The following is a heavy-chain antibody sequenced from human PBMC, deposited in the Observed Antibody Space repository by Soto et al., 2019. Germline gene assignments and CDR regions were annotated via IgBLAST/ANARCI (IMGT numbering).Heavy chain of an antibody. D-gene: IGHD3-16*01. Sequence: QVQLVQSGSEVKKPGASVKVSCKSFGYSFTSFDVNWVRQASGQGLEWMGGMNPNSGNTDYAQRFQGRVTMTRNTSNNTAYMELNSPTSEDTAVYYGARGACFGNWLDPWGQGTLVTVSS. CDR1: GYSFTSFD. CDR2: MNPNSGNT. CDR3: ARGACFGNWLDP. J-gene: IGHJ5*02. V-gene: IGHV1-8*02.